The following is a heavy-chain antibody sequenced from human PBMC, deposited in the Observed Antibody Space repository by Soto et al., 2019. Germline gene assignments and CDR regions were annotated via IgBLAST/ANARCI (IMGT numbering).Heavy chain of an antibody. Sequence: GXSVKVSCKVSGYTLTELSMHWVRQAPVKGLEWMGGFDPEDGETIYAQKFQGRVTMTEDTSTDTAYMELSSLRSEDTAVYYCATDRRIAAAGSLKYYYYGMDVWGQGTTVTVS. D-gene: IGHD6-13*01. J-gene: IGHJ6*02. CDR2: FDPEDGET. CDR3: ATDRRIAAAGSLKYYYYGMDV. V-gene: IGHV1-24*01. CDR1: GYTLTELS.